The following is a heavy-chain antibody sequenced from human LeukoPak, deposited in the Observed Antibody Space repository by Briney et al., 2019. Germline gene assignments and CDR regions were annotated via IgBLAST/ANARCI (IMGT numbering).Heavy chain of an antibody. CDR1: AFTFSSYG. D-gene: IGHD1-26*01. J-gene: IGHJ4*02. V-gene: IGHV3-30*18. CDR2: ISYDGSNK. Sequence: GGSLRLSCAASAFTFSSYGMHWVRQAPGKGLEWVAVISYDGSNKYYADSVKGRFTISRDNSKNTLYLQMNSLRAEDTAVYYCAKEASGSYYSPFDYWGQGTLVTVSS. CDR3: AKEASGSYYSPFDY.